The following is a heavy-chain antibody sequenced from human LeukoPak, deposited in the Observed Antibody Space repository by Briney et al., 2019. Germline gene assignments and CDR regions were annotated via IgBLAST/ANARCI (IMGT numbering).Heavy chain of an antibody. D-gene: IGHD6-19*01. J-gene: IGHJ3*02. CDR2: ISAYNGNT. CDR3: ARFGLGKHIEVAGIPFDI. Sequence: ASVKVSCKSSGNTFTSYAITWVRQAPGQGLEWMGWISAYNGNTNYAQKLQGRVTMTTDTSTSTAYMQLRSLRSDDTALYYCARFGLGKHIEVAGIPFDIWGQGTMVTVSS. V-gene: IGHV1-18*01. CDR1: GNTFTSYA.